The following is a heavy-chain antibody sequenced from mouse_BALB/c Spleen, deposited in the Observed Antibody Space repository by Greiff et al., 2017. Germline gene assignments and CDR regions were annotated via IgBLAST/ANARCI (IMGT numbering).Heavy chain of an antibody. CDR2: ISYDGSN. D-gene: IGHD1-2*01. V-gene: IGHV3-6*02. Sequence: VQLKESGPGLVKPSQSLSLTCSVTGYSITSGYYWNWIRQFPGNKLEWMGYISYDGSNNYNPSLKNRISITRDTSKNQFFLKLNSVTTEDTATYYCATLLRLRAWFAYWGQGTLVTVSA. CDR1: GYSITSGYY. CDR3: ATLLRLRAWFAY. J-gene: IGHJ3*01.